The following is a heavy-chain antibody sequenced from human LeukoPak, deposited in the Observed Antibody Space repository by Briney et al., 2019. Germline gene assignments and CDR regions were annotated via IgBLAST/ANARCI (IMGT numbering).Heavy chain of an antibody. Sequence: PGGSLRLSCADSGFIFSSHTRNWVRQAPGKGLEWVSSISSTSDIYYADSVKGRFTISRDNAKNSVYLQMNNLRADDTAVYYCAREPAYGYMDVWGKGTTVTVSS. CDR2: ISSTSDI. CDR1: GFIFSSHT. D-gene: IGHD2-21*01. CDR3: AREPAYGYMDV. J-gene: IGHJ6*03. V-gene: IGHV3-21*01.